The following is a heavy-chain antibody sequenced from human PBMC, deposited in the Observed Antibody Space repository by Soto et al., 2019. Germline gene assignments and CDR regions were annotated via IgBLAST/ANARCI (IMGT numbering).Heavy chain of an antibody. Sequence: QVQLEQSGSEVKKSGSSVKVSCKASGYSFSSYAITWVRQAPGQGLEWMGGIIPVFGTPSYAQKFQGRVTISADKSTKKSHLELRCRRSEGKAGYCWARGGAVSASWYWCDGLASWGQGTRATVSS. CDR2: IIPVFGTP. CDR3: ARGGAVSASWYWCDGLAS. CDR1: GYSFSSYA. D-gene: IGHD2-15*01. J-gene: IGHJ5*02. V-gene: IGHV1-69*06.